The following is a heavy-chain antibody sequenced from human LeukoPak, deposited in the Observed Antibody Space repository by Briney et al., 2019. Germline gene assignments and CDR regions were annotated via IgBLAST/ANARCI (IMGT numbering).Heavy chain of an antibody. V-gene: IGHV3-30*02. CDR2: IRYDGSNK. Sequence: GGSLRLSCAASGSTFSSYGMHWVRQAPGKGLEWVAFIRYDGSNKYYADSVKGRFTISRDNSKNTLYLQMNSLRAEDTAVYYCAKDLQRFSFDWFDPWGQGTLVTVSS. CDR3: AKDLQRFSFDWFDP. D-gene: IGHD3-3*01. CDR1: GSTFSSYG. J-gene: IGHJ5*02.